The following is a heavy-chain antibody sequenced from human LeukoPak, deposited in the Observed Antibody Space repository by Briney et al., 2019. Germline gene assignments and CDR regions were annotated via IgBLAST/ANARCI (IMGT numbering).Heavy chain of an antibody. CDR3: AKDLLVGMYSYGMDV. V-gene: IGHV3-9*01. CDR1: GFTFDDYA. CDR2: ISWNSGSI. Sequence: PGRSLRLSCAASGFTFDDYAMHWVRQAPGKGLEWASGISWNSGSIGYADSVKGRFTISRDNAKNSLYLQMNSLRAEDTALYYCAKDLLVGMYSYGMDVWGQGTTVTVSS. J-gene: IGHJ6*02. D-gene: IGHD3-3*01.